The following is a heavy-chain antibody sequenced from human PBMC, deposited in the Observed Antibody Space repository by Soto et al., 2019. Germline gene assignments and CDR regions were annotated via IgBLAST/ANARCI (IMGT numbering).Heavy chain of an antibody. D-gene: IGHD3-3*01. J-gene: IGHJ6*02. CDR3: TTGTYYDFWSGKWYYYYYGMDV. V-gene: IGHV3-15*07. CDR2: IKSKTDGGTT. Sequence: EVQLVESGGGLVKPGGSLRLSCAASGFTFSNAWMNWVRQAPGKGLEWVGRIKSKTDGGTTDYAAPVKGRFTISRDDSKNKLYMQMNSLKTEDTAVYYCTTGTYYDFWSGKWYYYYYGMDVWGQGTTVTVSS. CDR1: GFTFSNAW.